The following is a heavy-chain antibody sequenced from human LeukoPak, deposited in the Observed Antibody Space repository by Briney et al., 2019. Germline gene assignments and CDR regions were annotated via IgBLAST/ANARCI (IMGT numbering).Heavy chain of an antibody. CDR1: GFTVSSNY. J-gene: IGHJ6*02. CDR3: ARGPNDYGGKGYYYYGMDV. Sequence: PGGSLRLSCAASGFTVSSNYMSWVRQAPGKGLEWVSVIYSGGSTYYADSVKGRFTISRHNSKNTLYLQMNSLRAEDTAVYYCARGPNDYGGKGYYYYGMDVWGQGTTVTVSS. D-gene: IGHD4-23*01. V-gene: IGHV3-53*04. CDR2: IYSGGST.